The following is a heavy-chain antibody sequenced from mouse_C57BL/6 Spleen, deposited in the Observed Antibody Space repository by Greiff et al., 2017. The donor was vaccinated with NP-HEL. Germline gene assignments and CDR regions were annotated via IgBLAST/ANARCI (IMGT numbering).Heavy chain of an antibody. CDR2: IYPGAGDT. J-gene: IGHJ3*01. CDR3: ARMDLGLLRFAY. CDR1: GYAFRSYW. Sequence: VLLVESGAELVKPGASVKISCKASGYAFRSYWMNWVKQRPGKGLEWIGQIYPGAGDTNYNGKFKGKATLTADKSSSTAYMQLSSLTSEDSAVYFCARMDLGLLRFAYWGQGTLVTVSA. D-gene: IGHD2-3*01. V-gene: IGHV1-80*01.